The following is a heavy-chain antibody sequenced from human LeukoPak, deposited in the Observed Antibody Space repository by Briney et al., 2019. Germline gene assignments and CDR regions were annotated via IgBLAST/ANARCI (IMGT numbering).Heavy chain of an antibody. CDR2: NYYSGST. J-gene: IGHJ4*02. V-gene: IGHV4-61*01. CDR3: ARRDYALDY. Sequence: SETLSLTCTVSGGSVSSGSYHWSWIRQPPGKGLEYIGYNYYSGSTNYNPSLKSRVTISLDTSKNQFSLNLRSVTAADTAVYYCARRDYALDYWGQGTLVTVSS. CDR1: GGSVSSGSYH. D-gene: IGHD4-17*01.